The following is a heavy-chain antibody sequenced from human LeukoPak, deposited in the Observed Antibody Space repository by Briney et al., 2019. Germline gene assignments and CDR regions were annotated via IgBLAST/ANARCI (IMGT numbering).Heavy chain of an antibody. CDR1: GFTFDDYG. Sequence: GGSLRLSCAASGFTFDDYGMSWVRQAPGKGLEWVSGINWNGGNTGYADSVKGRFTISRDNDKNSLYLQMNSLRAEDTALYHCARSSGNYYYYGMDVWGQGTTVTVSS. V-gene: IGHV3-20*01. CDR3: ARSSGNYYYYGMDV. J-gene: IGHJ6*02. CDR2: INWNGGNT.